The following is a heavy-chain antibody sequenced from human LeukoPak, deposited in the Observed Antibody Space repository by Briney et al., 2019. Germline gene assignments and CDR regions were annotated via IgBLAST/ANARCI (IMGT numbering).Heavy chain of an antibody. V-gene: IGHV3-30-3*01. CDR3: ARNGRRIAAAGTPEAFDT. Sequence: GGSLRLSCAASGFTFSSYAMHWVRQAPGKGLEWVAVISYDGSNKYYADSVKGRFTISRDNSKNTLYLQMNSLRAEDTAVYYCARNGRRIAAAGTPEAFDTWGQGTMVTVSS. CDR1: GFTFSSYA. CDR2: ISYDGSNK. J-gene: IGHJ3*02. D-gene: IGHD6-13*01.